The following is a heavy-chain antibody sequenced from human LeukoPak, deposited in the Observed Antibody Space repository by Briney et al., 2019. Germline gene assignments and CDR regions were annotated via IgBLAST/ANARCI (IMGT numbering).Heavy chain of an antibody. V-gene: IGHV1-24*01. J-gene: IGHJ6*03. CDR3: ATTGTSPYYYYYYMDV. CDR1: GYTLTELS. Sequence: ASVKVSCKVSGYTLTELSMHWVRQAPGKGLEWMGGFDPEDGETIYAQKFQGRVTMTEDTPTDTAYMELSSLRSEDTAVYYCATTGTSPYYYYYYMDVWGKGTTVTVSS. D-gene: IGHD1-1*01. CDR2: FDPEDGET.